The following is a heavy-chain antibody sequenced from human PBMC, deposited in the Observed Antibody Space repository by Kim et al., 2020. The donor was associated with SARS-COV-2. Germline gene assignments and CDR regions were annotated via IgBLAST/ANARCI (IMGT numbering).Heavy chain of an antibody. V-gene: IGHV2-5*02. CDR2: IYWDDDK. D-gene: IGHD1-26*01. J-gene: IGHJ4*02. CDR3: AHRLYLGYSWNYGAFDV. Sequence: SGPTLVNPTETLTLTCTFSGFSVSTNGVGVGWIRQPAGMALEWLALIYWDDDKRYNPSLKNRLTVTKDTSKNQVVLTMTNMDTADTATYYCAHRLYLGYSWNYGAFDVWGQGTLVNVSS. CDR1: GFSVSTNGVG.